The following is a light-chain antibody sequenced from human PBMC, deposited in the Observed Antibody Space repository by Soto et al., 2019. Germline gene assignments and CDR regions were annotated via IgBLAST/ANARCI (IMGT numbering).Light chain of an antibody. J-gene: IGLJ1*01. CDR1: SSDVGGYNY. CDR3: SSYTSSSLHV. Sequence: QSVLTQPACVSGSPGQSITISCTGTSSDVGGYNYVSWYQQHPGKAPKLMIYDVGNRPSGVSNRFSGSKSGNTASLTISGLQAEDEADYYCSSYTSSSLHVFGTGTKVTVL. CDR2: DVG. V-gene: IGLV2-14*03.